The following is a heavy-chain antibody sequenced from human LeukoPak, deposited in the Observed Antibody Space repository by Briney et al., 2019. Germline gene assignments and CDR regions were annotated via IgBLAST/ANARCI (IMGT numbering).Heavy chain of an antibody. J-gene: IGHJ4*02. CDR3: ARVTRGYSGYDYPHYFDY. CDR1: GGSFSGYY. CDR2: INHSGST. V-gene: IGHV4-34*01. D-gene: IGHD5-12*01. Sequence: SETLSLTCAVYGGSFSGYYWSWIRQPPGKGLEWIGEINHSGSTNYNPSLKSRVTISVDTSKNQFSLKLSSVTAAGTAVYYCARVTRGYSGYDYPHYFDYWGQGTLVTVSS.